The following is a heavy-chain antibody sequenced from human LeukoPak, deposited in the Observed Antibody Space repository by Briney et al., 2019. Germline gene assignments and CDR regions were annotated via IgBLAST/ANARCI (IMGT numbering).Heavy chain of an antibody. D-gene: IGHD3-22*01. Sequence: GGSLRLSCAASGFTFADYAMHWVRQAPGKGLEWVSGISWNSGSIGYADSVKGRFTISRDNAKNSLYLQMNSLRAEDTAVYYCASSRYDSSGYYGIIGYWGQGTLVTVSS. J-gene: IGHJ4*02. V-gene: IGHV3-9*01. CDR2: ISWNSGSI. CDR3: ASSRYDSSGYYGIIGY. CDR1: GFTFADYA.